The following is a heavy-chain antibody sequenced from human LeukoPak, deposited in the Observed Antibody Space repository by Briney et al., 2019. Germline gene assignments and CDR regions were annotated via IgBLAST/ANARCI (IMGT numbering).Heavy chain of an antibody. V-gene: IGHV4-39*07. CDR1: GGSISSSGYY. Sequence: SETLSLTCTVSGGSISSSGYYWSWIRQPPGKGLEWIGEINHSGSTNYNPSLKSRVTISVDTSKNQFSLKLSSVTAADTAVYYCARRRSGSYYRNYYYYYMDVWGKGTTVTISS. J-gene: IGHJ6*03. CDR2: INHSGST. D-gene: IGHD1-26*01. CDR3: ARRRSGSYYRNYYYYYMDV.